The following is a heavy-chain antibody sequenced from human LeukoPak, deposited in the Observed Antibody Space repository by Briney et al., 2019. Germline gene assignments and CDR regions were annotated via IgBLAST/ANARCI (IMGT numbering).Heavy chain of an antibody. J-gene: IGHJ4*02. CDR2: IIPIFGTA. CDR1: GGTFSSYA. D-gene: IGHD5-24*01. V-gene: IGHV1-69*05. Sequence: SVKVSCKASGGTFSSYAISWVRQAPGQGLEWMGGIIPIFGTANYAQKFQGRVTITTDESTSTAYMELSSLRSEDTAVYYCARESRDGYNFDYWGQGTLVTVSS. CDR3: ARESRDGYNFDY.